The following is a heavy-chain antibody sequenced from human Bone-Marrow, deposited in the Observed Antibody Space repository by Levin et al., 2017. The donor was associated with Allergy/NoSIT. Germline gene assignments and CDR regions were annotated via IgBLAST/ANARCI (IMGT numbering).Heavy chain of an antibody. Sequence: ASVKVSCKASGYTFTKYYMHWVRQAPGQGLEGMGIINPSGDYTGYAQKFQGRLTMTRDTPTSTVYMELSSLRSEDTAVYYCARDPTYCSGGSCYFFDYWGQGTLVTVSS. CDR1: GYTFTKYY. J-gene: IGHJ4*02. V-gene: IGHV1-46*01. D-gene: IGHD2-15*01. CDR2: INPSGDYT. CDR3: ARDPTYCSGGSCYFFDY.